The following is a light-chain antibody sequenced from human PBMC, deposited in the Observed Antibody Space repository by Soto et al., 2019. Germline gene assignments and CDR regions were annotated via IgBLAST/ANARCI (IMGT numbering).Light chain of an antibody. Sequence: HSALTQPASVSGSPGQSLTISCTGTSSDVGGYNYVSWYQHHPGKAPKLMIYDVNNRPSGVSNRFFGSKSGNTASLTISGLQAEDEADYCSSYSSSSLYVFGNATKLTVL. CDR3: SSYSSSSLYV. CDR2: DVN. J-gene: IGLJ1*01. CDR1: SSDVGGYNY. V-gene: IGLV2-14*03.